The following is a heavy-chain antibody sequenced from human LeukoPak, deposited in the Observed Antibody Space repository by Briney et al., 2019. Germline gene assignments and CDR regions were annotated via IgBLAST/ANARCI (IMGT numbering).Heavy chain of an antibody. CDR2: IRSKAYGGTT. V-gene: IGHV3-49*04. Sequence: GGSLRLSCTASGFTFGDYAVSWVRQAPGKGLEWVGFIRSKAYGGTTEYAASVKGRFTISRDDSKSIAYLQMNSLKTEDTAVYYCTRDRSYYDSSGRPDDAFDIWGQGTMVTVSS. CDR1: GFTFGDYA. CDR3: TRDRSYYDSSGRPDDAFDI. D-gene: IGHD3-22*01. J-gene: IGHJ3*02.